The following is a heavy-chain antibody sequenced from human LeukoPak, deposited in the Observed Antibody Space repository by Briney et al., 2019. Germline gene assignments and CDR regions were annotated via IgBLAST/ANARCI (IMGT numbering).Heavy chain of an antibody. CDR3: ARDDNWFGEWAHYGTDV. Sequence: PGGSLRLSCAASGFTFSSYSMNWVRQAPGKGLEWVSSISSSSSYIYYADSVKGRFTISRDNAKNSLYLQMNSLRAEDTAVYYCARDDNWFGEWAHYGTDVWGQGTTVTVSS. CDR1: GFTFSSYS. V-gene: IGHV3-21*01. J-gene: IGHJ6*02. CDR2: ISSSSSYI. D-gene: IGHD3-10*01.